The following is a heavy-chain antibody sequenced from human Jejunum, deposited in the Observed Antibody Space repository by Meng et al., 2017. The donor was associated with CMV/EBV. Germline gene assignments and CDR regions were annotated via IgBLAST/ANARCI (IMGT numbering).Heavy chain of an antibody. V-gene: IGHV4-4*07. CDR1: GGSISGYY. J-gene: IGHJ4*02. CDR2: VYMSGST. D-gene: IGHD3-16*01. CDR3: AGSRPGGGACDY. Sequence: VHLQGAGPGLVKPSETLSLTCTVSGGSISGYYWNWIRQPAGKGLEWIGRVYMSGSTNYNPSLRSRVAMSVDTSKTQFSLRLTPVTAADTAVYYCAGSRPGGGACDYWGQGILVTVSS.